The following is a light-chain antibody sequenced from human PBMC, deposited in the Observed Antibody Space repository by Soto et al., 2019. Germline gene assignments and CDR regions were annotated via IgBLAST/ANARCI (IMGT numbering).Light chain of an antibody. V-gene: IGLV2-14*01. CDR1: SSDVGGYNY. CDR3: SSYTSSSTLV. J-gene: IGLJ2*01. CDR2: EVS. Sequence: QSALTQPASVSGSPGQSITISCTGTSSDVGGYNYVSWYQQHPGKAPKLMIHEVSNRPSGVSNRFSGSKSGNTASLTISGLQAEDEADCSSYTSSSTLVFGGGTKLTVL.